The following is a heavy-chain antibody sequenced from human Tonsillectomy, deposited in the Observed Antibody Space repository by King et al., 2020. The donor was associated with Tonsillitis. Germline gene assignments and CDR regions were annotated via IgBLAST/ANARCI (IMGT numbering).Heavy chain of an antibody. CDR3: VKAPPRVGYLQH. CDR2: ITDSGAGT. V-gene: IGHV3-23*04. Sequence: VQLVESGGGLVQPGGSLRLSCAASGFTFSSYAMRWVRQAPGGGLERVSSITDSGAGTYPEESVRGRFTISRDNSKNILYLQMNSLRVDDTAVYYCVKAPPRVGYLQHWGQGTLVTVSS. J-gene: IGHJ1*01. D-gene: IGHD2-15*01. CDR1: GFTFSSYA.